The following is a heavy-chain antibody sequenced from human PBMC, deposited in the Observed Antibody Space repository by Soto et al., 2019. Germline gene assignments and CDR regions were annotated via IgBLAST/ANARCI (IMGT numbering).Heavy chain of an antibody. Sequence: GASVKVSCKASAGTFSSYAISWVRQAPGQGLEWMGGIIPIFGTANYAQKFQGRVTITADESTSTAYMELSSLRSEDTAVYYCSRGYLPSDYYYYYYGMDVWGQGTTVTVSS. V-gene: IGHV1-69*13. D-gene: IGHD2-2*02. CDR2: IIPIFGTA. J-gene: IGHJ6*02. CDR3: SRGYLPSDYYYYYYGMDV. CDR1: AGTFSSYA.